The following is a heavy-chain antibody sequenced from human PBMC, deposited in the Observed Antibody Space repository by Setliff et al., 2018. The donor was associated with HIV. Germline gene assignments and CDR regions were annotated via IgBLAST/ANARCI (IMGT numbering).Heavy chain of an antibody. D-gene: IGHD2-2*01. CDR3: ARAFCSSASCYGGGDAFDI. J-gene: IGHJ3*02. CDR2: IYYSGNT. CDR1: GGSISSGGYY. V-gene: IGHV4-31*03. Sequence: PSETLSLTCTVSGGSISSGGYYWSWIRQHPGRGLEWIGYIYYSGNTYYNPSLKSRLTISVYTSKNHFSLKLSSVTAADTAVYYCARAFCSSASCYGGGDAFDIWGQGTMVTVSS.